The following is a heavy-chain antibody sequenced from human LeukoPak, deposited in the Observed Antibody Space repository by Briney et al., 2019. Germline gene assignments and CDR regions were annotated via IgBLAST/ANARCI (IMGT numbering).Heavy chain of an antibody. CDR2: ISGSGGST. CDR3: AKVQRITMVRGVIHWFDP. J-gene: IGHJ5*02. V-gene: IGHV3-23*01. Sequence: GGSLRLSCAASGFTFSSYAMRWVRQAPGKGLEWVSAISGSGGSTYYADSVKGRFTISRDNSKNTLYLQMNSLRAEDTAVYYCAKVQRITMVRGVIHWFDPWGQGTLVTVSS. D-gene: IGHD3-10*01. CDR1: GFTFSSYA.